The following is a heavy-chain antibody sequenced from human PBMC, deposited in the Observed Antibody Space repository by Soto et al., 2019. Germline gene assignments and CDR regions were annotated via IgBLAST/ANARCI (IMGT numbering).Heavy chain of an antibody. D-gene: IGHD2-15*01. Sequence: PSETLSLTCTVSGGSVSSGSYYWSWIRQPPGKGLECIGYIYYSGSTNYNPSLKSRVTISVDTSKNQFSLKLSSVTAADTAVYYCARGGYCSGGSCYTNFPVDYWGQGTLVTVSS. CDR2: IYYSGST. J-gene: IGHJ4*02. V-gene: IGHV4-61*01. CDR3: ARGGYCSGGSCYTNFPVDY. CDR1: GGSVSSGSYY.